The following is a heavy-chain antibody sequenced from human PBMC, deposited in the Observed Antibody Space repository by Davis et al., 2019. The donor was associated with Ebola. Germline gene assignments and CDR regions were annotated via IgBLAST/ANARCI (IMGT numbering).Heavy chain of an antibody. Sequence: ALVKVSCKVSGYSLSELSIHWVRQAPGGGLEWVGTLDREDGETLSAQKFQGRVTMTEDTSTDTAYMDLTRLTSDDTAIYFCTMGGITGGFDYWGQGTLITVSS. V-gene: IGHV1-24*01. J-gene: IGHJ4*02. CDR1: GYSLSELS. D-gene: IGHD3-16*01. CDR2: LDREDGET. CDR3: TMGGITGGFDY.